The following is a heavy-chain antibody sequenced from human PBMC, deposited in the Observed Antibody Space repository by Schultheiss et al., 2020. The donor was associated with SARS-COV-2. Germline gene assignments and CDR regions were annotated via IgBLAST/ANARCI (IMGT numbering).Heavy chain of an antibody. V-gene: IGHV4-39*07. Sequence: SQTLSLTCTVSGGSISSYYWSWIRQPPGKGLEWIGTIYYSGTTYYNPSLKSRVTISVDTSKNQFSLKLSSVTAADTAVYYCARGSKAGGFDPWGQGTLVTVSS. CDR2: IYYSGTT. CDR3: ARGSKAGGFDP. CDR1: GGSISSYY. D-gene: IGHD4-11*01. J-gene: IGHJ5*02.